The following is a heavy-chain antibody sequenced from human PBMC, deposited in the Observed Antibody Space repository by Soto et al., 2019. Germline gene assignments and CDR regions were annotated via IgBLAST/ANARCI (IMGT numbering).Heavy chain of an antibody. J-gene: IGHJ5*02. CDR1: GGSISSGGYY. CDR3: ARDGTSNHNYIDP. CDR2: IYYSGST. V-gene: IGHV4-31*03. D-gene: IGHD1-1*01. Sequence: PSETLSLTCTVSGGSISSGGYYWSWIRQHPGKGLEWIGYIYYSGSTYYNPSLKSRVTISVDTSKNQFSLKLTSVTAADTAVYYCARDGTSNHNYIDPWGPGTLVTV.